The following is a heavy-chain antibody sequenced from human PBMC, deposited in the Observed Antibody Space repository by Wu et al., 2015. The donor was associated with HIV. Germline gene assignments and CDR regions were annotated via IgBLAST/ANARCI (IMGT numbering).Heavy chain of an antibody. CDR2: IIPIFGTA. CDR1: GGTFSSDA. Sequence: QVQLVQSGAEVKEPGSSVKVSCKASGGTFSSDAISWVRQAPGQGLEWMGGIIPIFGTANYAQKFQGRVTITTDESTSTAYMELSSLRSEDTAVYYCASTRDYYDSSGYYDYYYGMDVWDQGP. V-gene: IGHV1-69*05. D-gene: IGHD3-22*01. J-gene: IGHJ6*02. CDR3: ASTRDYYDSSGYYDYYYGMDV.